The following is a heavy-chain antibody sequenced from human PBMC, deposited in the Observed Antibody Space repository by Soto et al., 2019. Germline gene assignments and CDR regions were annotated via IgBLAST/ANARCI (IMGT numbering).Heavy chain of an antibody. CDR1: NGSISSRSSY. D-gene: IGHD4-17*01. Sequence: QLQLQESGSGLVKPSETLSLTCIVSNGSISSRSSYWGWIRQTPGKGLEWIGSIYYIGNTYYNPSLKSRVTISIDTSKPQFSLKMNSVTAADTAVYFCGGQDYGAKGYYFETWGQGALVTVSS. V-gene: IGHV4-39*01. CDR2: IYYIGNT. CDR3: GGQDYGAKGYYFET. J-gene: IGHJ4*02.